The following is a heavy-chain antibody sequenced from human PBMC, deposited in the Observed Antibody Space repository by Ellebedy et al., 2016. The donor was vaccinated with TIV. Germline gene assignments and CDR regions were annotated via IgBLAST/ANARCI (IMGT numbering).Heavy chain of an antibody. D-gene: IGHD1-26*01. V-gene: IGHV1-69*13. Sequence: SVKVSXXASGGTFSSYAISWVRQAPGQGLEWMGGIIPIFGTANYAQKFQGRVTITADESTSTAYMELSSLRSEDTAVYYCADESGSYDAFDIWGQGTMVTVSS. CDR2: IIPIFGTA. J-gene: IGHJ3*02. CDR1: GGTFSSYA. CDR3: ADESGSYDAFDI.